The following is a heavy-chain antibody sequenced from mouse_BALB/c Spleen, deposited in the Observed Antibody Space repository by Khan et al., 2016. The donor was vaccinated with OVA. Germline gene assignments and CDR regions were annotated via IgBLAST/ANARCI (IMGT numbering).Heavy chain of an antibody. CDR3: AKNYRYDVYFDY. V-gene: IGHV1S136*01. D-gene: IGHD2-14*01. J-gene: IGHJ2*01. CDR1: GYTFTSYV. Sequence: IQLVQSGPELVKPGASVKMSCEASGYTFTSYVIHWVKQKPGQGLEWIGYIYPFNDDTKYNEKFKGKATLPSDTSSSTAYMELSSLTSEDSAVYYCAKNYRYDVYFDYWGQGTTLTVSS. CDR2: IYPFNDDT.